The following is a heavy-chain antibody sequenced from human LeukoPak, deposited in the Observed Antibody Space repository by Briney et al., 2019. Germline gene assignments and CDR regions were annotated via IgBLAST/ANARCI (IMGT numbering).Heavy chain of an antibody. CDR2: INHSGST. CDR1: GGSFSGYY. CDR3: ARGGGYYSNYCDY. D-gene: IGHD3-22*01. Sequence: ASETLSLTCAVYGGSFSGYYWSWIRQPPGKGLEWIGEINHSGSTNYNPSLKSRVTISVDTSKNQFSLKLSSVTAADTAVYYCARGGGYYSNYCDYWGQGTLVTVSS. J-gene: IGHJ4*02. V-gene: IGHV4-34*01.